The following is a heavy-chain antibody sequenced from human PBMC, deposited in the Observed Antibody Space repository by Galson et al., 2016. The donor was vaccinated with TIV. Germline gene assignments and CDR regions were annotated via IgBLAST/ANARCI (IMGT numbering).Heavy chain of an antibody. D-gene: IGHD3-22*01. Sequence: SLRLSCAASGFTFSDYAMHWVRQAPGKGLEYVSAVNSNGGTTYYADSVKGRFTVSRDNSRNTMYLQMSSLRTEDTAIYFRVMARTTDQHDSSDYYGFWGQGTLVTVSS. V-gene: IGHV3-64D*06. CDR1: GFTFSDYA. CDR3: VMARTTDQHDSSDYYGF. J-gene: IGHJ4*02. CDR2: VNSNGGTT.